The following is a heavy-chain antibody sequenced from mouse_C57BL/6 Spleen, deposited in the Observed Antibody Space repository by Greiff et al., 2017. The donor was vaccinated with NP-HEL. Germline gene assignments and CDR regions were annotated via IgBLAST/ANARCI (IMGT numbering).Heavy chain of an antibody. Sequence: QVQLQQPGAELVRPGSSVKLSCKASGYTFTSYWMHWVKQRPIQGLEWIGNIDPSDSETHYNQKFKDKATLTVDKSSSTAYMQLSSLTSEDSAVYYCARGYSNDWYFDVWGTGTTVTVSS. CDR2: IDPSDSET. V-gene: IGHV1-52*01. J-gene: IGHJ1*03. CDR1: GYTFTSYW. D-gene: IGHD2-5*01. CDR3: ARGYSNDWYFDV.